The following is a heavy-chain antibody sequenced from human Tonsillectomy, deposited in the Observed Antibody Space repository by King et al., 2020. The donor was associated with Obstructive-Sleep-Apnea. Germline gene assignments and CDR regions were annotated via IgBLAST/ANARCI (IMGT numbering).Heavy chain of an antibody. CDR1: GFTFSSYS. D-gene: IGHD1-26*01. Sequence: VQLVESGGGLVQPGGSLRLSCAASGFTFSSYSMNWVRQAPGKGLEWVSYISSSSSTIYYPDSGKGRFTISRDNAKNSLYLQMNSLRAEDTAVYYCASAGIVGEETFDYWGQGTLVTVSS. CDR3: ASAGIVGEETFDY. CDR2: ISSSSSTI. V-gene: IGHV3-48*04. J-gene: IGHJ4*02.